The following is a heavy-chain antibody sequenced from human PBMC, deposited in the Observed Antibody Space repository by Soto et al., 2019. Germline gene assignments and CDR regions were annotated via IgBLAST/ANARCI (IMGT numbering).Heavy chain of an antibody. J-gene: IGHJ4*02. CDR2: ISYDGSNK. Sequence: GGSLRLSCAASGFTFSSYGMHWVRQAPGKGLEWVAVISYDGSNKYYADSVKGRFTISRDNSKNTLYLQMNSLRAEDTAVYYCAKGLFLEWLSRPDYWGQGTLVTVSS. CDR1: GFTFSSYG. V-gene: IGHV3-30*18. D-gene: IGHD3-3*01. CDR3: AKGLFLEWLSRPDY.